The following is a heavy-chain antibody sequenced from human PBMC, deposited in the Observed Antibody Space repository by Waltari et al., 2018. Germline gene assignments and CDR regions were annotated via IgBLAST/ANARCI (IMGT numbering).Heavy chain of an antibody. CDR2: INHSGST. D-gene: IGHD3-10*01. J-gene: IGHJ4*02. CDR3: ARGQMVQGVHFDY. CDR1: GGSFSGYY. V-gene: IGHV4-34*01. Sequence: QVQLQQWGAGLLKPSETLSLTCAVYGGSFSGYYWSWIRQPPGKGLEWIGEINHSGSTNYNPSLKSRVTISVDTSKNQFSLKLSSVTAADTAVYYCARGQMVQGVHFDYWGQGTLVTVSS.